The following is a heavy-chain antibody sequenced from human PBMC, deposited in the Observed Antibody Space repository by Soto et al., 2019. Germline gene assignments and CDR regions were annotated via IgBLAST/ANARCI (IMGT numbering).Heavy chain of an antibody. CDR2: ISWNSGTI. CDR3: AKSKGGTANGMDV. V-gene: IGHV3-9*01. J-gene: IGHJ6*02. CDR1: GFSFDEYG. Sequence: EVQLVESGGGLVQPGRSLRLSCAASGFSFDEYGMHWVRQAPGKGLEWVSGISWNSGTIGYADSVKGRFSISRDNAKKSLYRQMNSLRAEDRALYCCAKSKGGTANGMDVWGQGTTVIVSS. D-gene: IGHD2-21*02.